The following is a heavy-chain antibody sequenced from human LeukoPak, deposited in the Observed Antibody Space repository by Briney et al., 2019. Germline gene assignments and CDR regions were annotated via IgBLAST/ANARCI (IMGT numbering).Heavy chain of an antibody. CDR2: IYYSGST. V-gene: IGHV4-59*01. CDR1: GGSISSYY. CDR3: WTTTVPYISGWYYYYIDV. D-gene: IGHD6-19*01. Sequence: SETLSLTCTVSGGSISSYYMSWIRQPPGKGLEWIWYIYYSGSTNYNPYPKNRLTISVDDSKNQFSQQQNYRTTADTAVFYYWTTTVPYISGWYYYYIDVWGKGTTVTVS. J-gene: IGHJ6*03.